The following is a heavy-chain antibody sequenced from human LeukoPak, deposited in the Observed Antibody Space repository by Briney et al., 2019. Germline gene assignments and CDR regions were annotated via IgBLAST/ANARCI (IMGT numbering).Heavy chain of an antibody. D-gene: IGHD1-26*01. J-gene: IGHJ4*02. Sequence: SQTLSLTCAVSGGSISSGGYSWSWIRQPPGKGLEWIGYIYHSGSTYYNPSLKSRVTISVDRSKNQFPLKLSSVTAADTAVYYCARVNGDSGYFDYWGQGTLVTVSS. CDR3: ARVNGDSGYFDY. CDR1: GGSISSGGYS. V-gene: IGHV4-30-2*01. CDR2: IYHSGST.